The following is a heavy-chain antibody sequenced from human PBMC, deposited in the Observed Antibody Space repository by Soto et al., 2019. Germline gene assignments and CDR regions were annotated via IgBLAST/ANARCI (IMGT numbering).Heavy chain of an antibody. CDR2: IKQDASNK. Sequence: EVQLVESGGGLVQPGGSLRLSCAASGFSFSSYWMTWVRQAPGKGLEWVVNIKQDASNKNYIDSVKGRITISRDNAKNSVALQMNSLRVEDTAVYYCARVGYNDYENDSWGQGTLVTVSS. J-gene: IGHJ5*01. D-gene: IGHD5-12*01. V-gene: IGHV3-7*03. CDR1: GFSFSSYW. CDR3: ARVGYNDYENDS.